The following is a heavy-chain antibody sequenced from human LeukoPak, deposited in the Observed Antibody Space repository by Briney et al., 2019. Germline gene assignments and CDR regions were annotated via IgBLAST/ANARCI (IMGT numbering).Heavy chain of an antibody. CDR1: GLPLSRYE. CDR3: TQLSSSSSTISNL. V-gene: IGHV3-23*01. Sequence: GGSVSLSCAVSGLPLSRYEMLWLRQAPGKGLECVSAISGDGFSTYYADSVRGLLPLSRDRSKNTVYLQMKSLSGDDMGAFFRTQLSSSSSTISNLGSRATLVTVSS. D-gene: IGHD6-6*01. J-gene: IGHJ2*01. CDR2: ISGDGFST.